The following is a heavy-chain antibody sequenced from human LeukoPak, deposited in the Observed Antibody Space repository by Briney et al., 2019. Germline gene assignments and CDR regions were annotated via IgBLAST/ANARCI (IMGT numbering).Heavy chain of an antibody. D-gene: IGHD2-15*01. CDR3: ARGILFQRGWFDP. CDR1: GGSISSYY. J-gene: IGHJ5*02. CDR2: IYYSGRT. V-gene: IGHV4-59*01. Sequence: PSETLSLTCTVSGGSISSYYWSWIRQPPGKGLEWIGYIYYSGRTNYNPSLKSRVTISVDTSKNQFSLKLNSVTAADTAVYYCARGILFQRGWFDPWGQGALVTVSS.